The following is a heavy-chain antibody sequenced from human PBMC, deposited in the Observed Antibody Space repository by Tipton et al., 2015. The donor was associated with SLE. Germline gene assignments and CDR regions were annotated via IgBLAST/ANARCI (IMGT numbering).Heavy chain of an antibody. V-gene: IGHV6-1*01. J-gene: IGHJ2*01. Sequence: GLVKPSQTLSLTCAISRDRVSSVSTAWNWIRQSPSRGLEYLGRTYYRTKWYSEYTLSVKSRITINPDTSKNQFSLQLNSVTPEDTAVYYCARGVRHFDLWGRGTQVTVSS. CDR2: TYYRTKWYS. CDR1: RDRVSSVSTA. CDR3: ARGVRHFDL.